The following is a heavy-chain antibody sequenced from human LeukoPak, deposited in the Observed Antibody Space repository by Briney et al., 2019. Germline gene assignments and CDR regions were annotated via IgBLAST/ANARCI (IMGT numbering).Heavy chain of an antibody. D-gene: IGHD6-19*01. J-gene: IGHJ5*02. CDR2: ISSSSSTI. Sequence: GRSLRLSCAASGFTFSSYSMNWVRQAPGKGLEWVSYISSSSSTIYYADSVKGRFTISRDNAKNSLYLQMNSLRAEDTAVYYCARDQAGPQWLEPSYNWFDPWGQGTLVTVSS. CDR1: GFTFSSYS. CDR3: ARDQAGPQWLEPSYNWFDP. V-gene: IGHV3-48*04.